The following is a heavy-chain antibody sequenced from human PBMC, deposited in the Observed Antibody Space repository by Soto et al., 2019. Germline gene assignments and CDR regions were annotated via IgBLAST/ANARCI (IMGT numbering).Heavy chain of an antibody. D-gene: IGHD3-22*01. J-gene: IGHJ3*02. CDR2: VYYSGNT. CDR1: GGSLSSYY. Sequence: SETLSLTCTVSGGSLSSYYWTWIRQPPGKGLEWIGYVYYSGNTNYNPSLKSRVTISVDTSKNQFSLKLSSVTAADTAVYYCAREGDSSGYYSQDAFDIWGQGTMVTVSS. V-gene: IGHV4-59*01. CDR3: AREGDSSGYYSQDAFDI.